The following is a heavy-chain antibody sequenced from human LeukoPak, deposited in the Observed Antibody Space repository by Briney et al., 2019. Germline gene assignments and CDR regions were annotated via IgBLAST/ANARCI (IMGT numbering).Heavy chain of an antibody. D-gene: IGHD3-22*01. J-gene: IGHJ4*02. CDR1: GFTFSAYS. Sequence: PGGSLRLSCAASGFTFSAYSMNWVRQAPGKGLEWVAVMNYDGSYIKYADSVKGRFTISRDNSKNTLYLQMNSLRAEDTAVYHCARDDDSSGNLLDYWGQGTLVTVSS. CDR3: ARDDDSSGNLLDY. CDR2: MNYDGSYI. V-gene: IGHV3-33*08.